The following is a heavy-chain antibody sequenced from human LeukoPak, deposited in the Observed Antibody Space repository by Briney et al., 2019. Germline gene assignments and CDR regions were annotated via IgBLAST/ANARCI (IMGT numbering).Heavy chain of an antibody. CDR2: IVVGSGNT. J-gene: IGHJ4*02. Sequence: ASVKVSCKASGFTFTSSAMQWVRQARGQRLEWIGWIVVGSGNTNYAQKFQERVTITRDMSTSTAYMELSSLRSEDTAVYYCAAEILGSGWTREFDYWGQGTLVTVSS. CDR3: AAEILGSGWTREFDY. CDR1: GFTFTSSA. D-gene: IGHD6-19*01. V-gene: IGHV1-58*02.